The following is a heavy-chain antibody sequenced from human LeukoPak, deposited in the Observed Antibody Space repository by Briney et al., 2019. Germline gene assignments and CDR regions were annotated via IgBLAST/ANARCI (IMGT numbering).Heavy chain of an antibody. CDR1: GGTFSSYA. J-gene: IGHJ5*02. D-gene: IGHD6-19*01. Sequence: GSVKVSCKASGGTFSSYAISWVRQAPGQGLEWMGWISAYNGTSNYAQKLQGRVTITTDTSTSTAYMELRSLRSDDTAVYYCAREVVAGTRWFDPWGQGTLVTVSS. CDR3: AREVVAGTRWFDP. CDR2: ISAYNGTS. V-gene: IGHV1-18*01.